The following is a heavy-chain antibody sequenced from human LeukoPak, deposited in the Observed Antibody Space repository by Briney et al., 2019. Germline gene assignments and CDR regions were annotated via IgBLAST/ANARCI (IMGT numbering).Heavy chain of an antibody. CDR1: GFTFSSYW. J-gene: IGHJ3*02. CDR3: AKDVGWYDAFDI. D-gene: IGHD6-19*01. V-gene: IGHV3-74*01. CDR2: INSDGSST. Sequence: GGSLRLSCAASGFTFSSYWMHWVRQAPGKGLVWVSRINSDGSSTSYADSVKGRFTISRDNAKNTLYLQMNSLRAEDTAVYYRAKDVGWYDAFDIWGQGTMVTVSS.